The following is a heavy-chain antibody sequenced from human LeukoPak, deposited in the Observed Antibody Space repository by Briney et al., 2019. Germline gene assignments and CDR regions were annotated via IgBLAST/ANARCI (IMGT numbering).Heavy chain of an antibody. CDR3: ARCPWQRDGQGAYYFDY. D-gene: IGHD5-12*01. Sequence: ASVKVSCKASGGTFSSYAISWVRQAPGQGLEWMGGIIPVFNTADQAQKFQDRVTITADESTSTAYMELSSLRSEDTAVYYCARCPWQRDGQGAYYFDYWGQGTLVTVSS. CDR1: GGTFSSYA. CDR2: IIPVFNTA. J-gene: IGHJ4*02. V-gene: IGHV1-69*13.